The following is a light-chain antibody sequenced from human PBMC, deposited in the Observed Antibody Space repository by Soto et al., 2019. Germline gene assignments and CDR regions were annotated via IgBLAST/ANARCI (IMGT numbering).Light chain of an antibody. CDR2: WAS. V-gene: IGKV4-1*01. CDR3: QQYYRAPRT. CDR1: RSLFYSPHNKSY. J-gene: IGKJ2*01. Sequence: DLVLTQSPDSLAVSLGERATINCKSGRSLFYSPHNKSYLAWYQQKVGQPPQMLIYWASTRESGVPDRFRGSGSGTDFTLTISSLQADDVAVYYCQQYYRAPRTFGQGTKVDIK.